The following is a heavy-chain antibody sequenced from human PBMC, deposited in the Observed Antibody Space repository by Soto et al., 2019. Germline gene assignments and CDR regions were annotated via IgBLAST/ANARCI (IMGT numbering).Heavy chain of an antibody. J-gene: IGHJ4*02. CDR2: IIPIFGTA. CDR3: ARDLMVKRNLEY. CDR1: GGTFSSYA. D-gene: IGHD5-18*01. Sequence: ASVKVSCKASGGTFSSYAISWVRQAPGQGLEWMGGIIPIFGTANYAQKFQGRVTITADESTSTAYMELSRLRSEDTAVYYCARDLMVKRNLEYWGQGTLVTVST. V-gene: IGHV1-69*13.